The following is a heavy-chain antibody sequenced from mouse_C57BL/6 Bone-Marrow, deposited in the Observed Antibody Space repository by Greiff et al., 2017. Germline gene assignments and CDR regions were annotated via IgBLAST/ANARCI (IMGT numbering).Heavy chain of an antibody. CDR3: ARSSFYSNYEAY. D-gene: IGHD2-5*01. CDR2: IDPSDSET. V-gene: IGHV1-52*01. CDR1: GYTFTSYW. Sequence: VQLQQPGAELVRPGSSVKLSCKASGYTFTSYWMHWVQQRPIQGLEWIGNIDPSDSETHYNQKFKDKATLTVDKSSSTAYMQLSSLTSEDSAVYYCARSSFYSNYEAYWGQGTLVTVSA. J-gene: IGHJ3*01.